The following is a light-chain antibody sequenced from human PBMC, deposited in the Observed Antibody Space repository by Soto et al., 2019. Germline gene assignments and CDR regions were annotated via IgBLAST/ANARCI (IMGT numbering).Light chain of an antibody. V-gene: IGKV3-20*01. J-gene: IGKJ1*01. Sequence: EVELTQSPGTLSLSPGDRATLSCRASQSATSSYLAWYQQKPGQAPRLLIYGASNRATGIPDRFSGSGSGTDFTLTISRLEPEDFAVYYCQQLGTFGQGTKVDIK. CDR3: QQLGT. CDR1: QSATSSY. CDR2: GAS.